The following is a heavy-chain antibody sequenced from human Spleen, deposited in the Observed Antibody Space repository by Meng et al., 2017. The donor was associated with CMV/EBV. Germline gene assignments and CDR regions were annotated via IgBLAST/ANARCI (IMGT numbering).Heavy chain of an antibody. Sequence: SETLSLTCAVHGGSSNSYYWGWIRQPPGKGLEWIGEINLSGSTNYNPSLKSRVTISVDTSKNQFSLKLSSVTAADTAVYYCARGLVGDIVLMVYSIPYFDYWGQGTLVTVSS. CDR3: ARGLVGDIVLMVYSIPYFDY. V-gene: IGHV4-34*01. J-gene: IGHJ4*02. CDR2: INLSGST. CDR1: GGSSNSYY. D-gene: IGHD2-8*01.